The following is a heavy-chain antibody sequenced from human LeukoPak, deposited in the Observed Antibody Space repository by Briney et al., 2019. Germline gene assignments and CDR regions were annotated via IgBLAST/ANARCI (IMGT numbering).Heavy chain of an antibody. CDR2: IYYSGST. CDR1: GGSISSSSYY. Sequence: SETLSLTCTVSGGSISSSSYYWGWIRQPPGKGLEWIGSIYYSGSTYYNPSLKSRVTISVDTSKNQFSLKLSSVTAADTAVYYCARGGKGRAKLDYWGQGTLVTVSS. D-gene: IGHD2-15*01. V-gene: IGHV4-39*01. J-gene: IGHJ4*02. CDR3: ARGGKGRAKLDY.